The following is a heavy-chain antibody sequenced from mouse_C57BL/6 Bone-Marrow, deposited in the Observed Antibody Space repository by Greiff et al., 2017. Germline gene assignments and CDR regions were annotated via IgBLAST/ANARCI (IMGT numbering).Heavy chain of an antibody. V-gene: IGHV2-2*01. CDR3: ARIYGDFDY. CDR2: IWSGGST. CDR1: GFSFTSYG. J-gene: IGHJ2*01. Sequence: VQLQQSGPGLVQPSQCLSISCTVSGFSFTSYGVHWVRQSPGKGLEWLGVIWSGGSTAYNAAFISSLSISTDNSKSQVFFKMNSLQADDTAIYYCARIYGDFDYWGQGTTLTVAS. D-gene: IGHD1-1*01.